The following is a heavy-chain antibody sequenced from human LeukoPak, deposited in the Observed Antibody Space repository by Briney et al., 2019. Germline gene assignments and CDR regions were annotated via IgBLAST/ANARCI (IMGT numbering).Heavy chain of an antibody. CDR3: ARAFRARYFDL. V-gene: IGHV4-4*08. D-gene: IGHD2/OR15-2a*01. J-gene: IGHJ2*01. Sequence: SETLSLTCSVSGGSISNYFWTWIRQPPGKGLEWIGYIYSSGSTYYNPSLKGRVTISVDTSKNQFSLKLSSVTAADTAVYYCARAFRARYFDLWGRGTLVTVSS. CDR2: IYSSGST. CDR1: GGSISNYF.